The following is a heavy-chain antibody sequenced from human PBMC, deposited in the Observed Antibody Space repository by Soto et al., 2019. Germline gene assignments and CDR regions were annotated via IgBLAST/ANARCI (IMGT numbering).Heavy chain of an antibody. CDR3: ARELKTMVRGVINGGWFDP. CDR1: GGSISSYY. CDR2: IYYSGST. D-gene: IGHD3-10*01. Sequence: SETLSLTCTVSGGSISSYYWSWIRQPPGKGLEWIGYIYYSGSTNYNPSLKSRVTISVDTSKNQFSLKLSSVTAADTAVYYCARELKTMVRGVINGGWFDPWGQGTLVTVSS. V-gene: IGHV4-59*12. J-gene: IGHJ5*02.